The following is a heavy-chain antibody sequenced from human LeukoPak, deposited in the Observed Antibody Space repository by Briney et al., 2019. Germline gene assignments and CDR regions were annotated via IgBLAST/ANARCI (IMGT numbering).Heavy chain of an antibody. D-gene: IGHD3-10*01. V-gene: IGHV3-21*01. CDR3: ARDRWFGEGAFDI. CDR2: ISSSSDYI. J-gene: IGHJ3*02. Sequence: GGSLRLSCAASGFSFSSYTMKWVRQTPGKGLEWVSSISSSSDYIYYADSVKGRFTISRDNAKNSLYLQMNSLRAEDTAVYYCARDRWFGEGAFDIWGQGTMVTVSS. CDR1: GFSFSSYT.